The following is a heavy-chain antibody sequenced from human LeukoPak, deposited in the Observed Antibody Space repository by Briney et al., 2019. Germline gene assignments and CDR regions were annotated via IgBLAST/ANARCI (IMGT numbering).Heavy chain of an antibody. CDR3: AREQWAYRSYYASSGYHDY. J-gene: IGHJ4*02. V-gene: IGHV4-61*02. CDR2: IYTSGST. D-gene: IGHD3-22*01. CDR1: CGSISSGSYF. Sequence: TSETLSLTCTVSCGSISSGSYFWSWIRQPAGKGLEWTGRIYTSGSTNYSPSLKSRVTISVDTSRNQFSLNLTSVTAADTAMYYCAREQWAYRSYYASSGYHDYWGQGTLVTVSS.